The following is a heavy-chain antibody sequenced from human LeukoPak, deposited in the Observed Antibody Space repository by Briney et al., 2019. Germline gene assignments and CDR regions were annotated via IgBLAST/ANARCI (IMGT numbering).Heavy chain of an antibody. CDR3: AKSLLTTAAGTGRAFDI. D-gene: IGHD2/OR15-2a*01. CDR2: ISAGGDGT. J-gene: IGHJ3*02. CDR1: TFSFSRYP. V-gene: IGHV3-23*01. Sequence: GGSLRLSFAASTFSFSRYPMGWVRQAPGKGLEWVSGISAGGDGTYHADPVKGRFTISRDNSKNTLFLQMNNLRAEDTAKYYCAKSLLTTAAGTGRAFDIWGQGTMVTVSS.